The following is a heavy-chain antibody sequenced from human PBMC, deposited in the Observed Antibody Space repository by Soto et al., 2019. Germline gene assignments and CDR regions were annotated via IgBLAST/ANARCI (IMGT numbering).Heavy chain of an antibody. CDR2: ISYDGSNK. D-gene: IGHD2-15*01. V-gene: IGHV3-30-3*01. CDR3: ARDQAMVAATRAEYFQH. J-gene: IGHJ1*01. Sequence: QVQLVESGGGVVQPGRSLRLSCAASGFTFSSYAMHWVRQAPGKGLEWVAVISYDGSNKYYADSVKGRFTISRDNSKNTLYLQMNSLRAEDTAVYYCARDQAMVAATRAEYFQHWGQGTLVTVSS. CDR1: GFTFSSYA.